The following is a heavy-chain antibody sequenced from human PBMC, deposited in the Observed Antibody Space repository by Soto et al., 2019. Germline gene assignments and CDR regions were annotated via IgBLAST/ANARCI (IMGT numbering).Heavy chain of an antibody. CDR2: FDPEDGET. CDR3: ATDRGYCISTSCYPFAGMDV. D-gene: IGHD2-2*01. CDR1: GYTFTSYG. V-gene: IGHV1-24*01. J-gene: IGHJ6*02. Sequence: GASVKVSCKASGYTFTSYGISWVRQAPGKGLEWMGGFDPEDGETIYAQKFQGRVTMTEDTSTDTAYMELSSLRSEDTAVYYCATDRGYCISTSCYPFAGMDVWGQGTTVTVSS.